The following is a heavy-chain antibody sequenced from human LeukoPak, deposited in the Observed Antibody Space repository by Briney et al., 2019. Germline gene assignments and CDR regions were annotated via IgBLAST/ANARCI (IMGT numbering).Heavy chain of an antibody. CDR1: GGSISSSSYY. CDR2: IYYSGST. Sequence: SETLSLTCTVSGGSISSSSYYWGWIRQPPGKGLEWIVSIYYSGSTYYNPSLKSRVTISVATSKNQFSLKLSSVTAADTAVYYCARDIRADYYDSSGYYYLYWFDPWGQGTLVTVSS. D-gene: IGHD3-22*01. J-gene: IGHJ5*02. CDR3: ARDIRADYYDSSGYYYLYWFDP. V-gene: IGHV4-39*07.